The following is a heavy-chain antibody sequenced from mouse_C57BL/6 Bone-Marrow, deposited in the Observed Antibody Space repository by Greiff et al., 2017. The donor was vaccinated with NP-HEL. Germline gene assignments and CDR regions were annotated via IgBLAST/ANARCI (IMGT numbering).Heavy chain of an antibody. J-gene: IGHJ3*01. CDR1: GYTFTSYW. CDR2: IDPNSGGT. D-gene: IGHD3-2*02. CDR3: AKTAQAIFAY. Sequence: QVQLQQPGAELVKPGASVKLSCKASGYTFTSYWMHWVKQRPGRGLEGIGRIDPNSGGTKYNEKFKSKATLTVDKPSSTAYMQLSSLTSEDSAVYYCAKTAQAIFAYWGQGTLVTVSA. V-gene: IGHV1-72*01.